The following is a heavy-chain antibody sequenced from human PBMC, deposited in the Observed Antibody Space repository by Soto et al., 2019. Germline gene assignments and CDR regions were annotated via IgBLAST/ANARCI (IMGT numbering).Heavy chain of an antibody. D-gene: IGHD1-1*01. CDR3: ARDQLEGNWFDP. J-gene: IGHJ5*02. Sequence: SETLSLTCAFSGDSIISNYWWSWVRQPPGKGLEWIGEIYHSGSTNYYPSLKSRVTISVDKSKNQFSLKLTSVTAADTAVYYCARDQLEGNWFDPWGQGTLVTVSS. CDR1: GDSIISNYW. CDR2: IYHSGST. V-gene: IGHV4-4*02.